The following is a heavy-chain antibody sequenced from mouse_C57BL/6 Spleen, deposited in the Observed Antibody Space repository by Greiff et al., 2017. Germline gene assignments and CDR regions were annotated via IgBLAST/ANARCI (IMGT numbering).Heavy chain of an antibody. CDR3: ARSGDYYGSSYGYFDV. J-gene: IGHJ1*03. D-gene: IGHD1-1*01. CDR2: INPSSGYT. CDR1: GYTFTSYT. Sequence: VQLVESGAELARPGASVKMSCKASGYTFTSYTMHWVKQRPGQGLEWIGYINPSSGYTKYNQKFKDKATLTADKSSSTAYMQLSSLTSEDSAVYYCARSGDYYGSSYGYFDVWGTGTTVTVSS. V-gene: IGHV1-4*01.